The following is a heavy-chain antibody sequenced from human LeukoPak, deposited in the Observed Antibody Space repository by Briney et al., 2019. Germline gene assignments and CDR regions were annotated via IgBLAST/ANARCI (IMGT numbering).Heavy chain of an antibody. J-gene: IGHJ5*02. CDR1: GYTFTSYT. CDR2: INTNTGNP. CDR3: AREDYYGSGNYYRGWFDP. Sequence: ASVKVSCKASGYTFTSYTMNWVRQAPGQGLEWMGWINTNTGNPTYAQGFTGRFVLSLDTSVSTTYLQISSLKAEDTAMYYCAREDYYGSGNYYRGWFDPWGQGTLVTVSS. V-gene: IGHV7-4-1*02. D-gene: IGHD3-10*01.